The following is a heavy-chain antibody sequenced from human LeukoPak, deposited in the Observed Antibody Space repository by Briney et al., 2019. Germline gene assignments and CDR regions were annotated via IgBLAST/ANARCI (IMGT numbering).Heavy chain of an antibody. CDR1: GGSISSTSYY. D-gene: IGHD3-22*01. CDR3: ARLYYDASGYYWGHLFGY. J-gene: IGHJ4*02. CDR2: IYYSDST. Sequence: PSETLSLTCTVSGGSISSTSYYWGWIRQPPGKGLEWIGSIYYSDSTYYTPSLKSRVTISVDTSKNQFSLKLYSVTAADTAVYYCARLYYDASGYYWGHLFGYWGQGTLVTVSS. V-gene: IGHV4-39*01.